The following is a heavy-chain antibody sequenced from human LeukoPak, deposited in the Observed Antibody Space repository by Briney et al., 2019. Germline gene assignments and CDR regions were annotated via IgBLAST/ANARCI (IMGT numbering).Heavy chain of an antibody. Sequence: PSETLSLTCAVYGGSFSGYYWSRISQPPGKGLEWIGEINHSGSTNYNPSLKSRVTISVDTSKNQFSLKLSSVTAADTAMYYCARSRAYNWNFDYWGQGTLVTVSS. D-gene: IGHD1-1*01. J-gene: IGHJ4*02. CDR2: INHSGST. CDR3: ARSRAYNWNFDY. CDR1: GGSFSGYY. V-gene: IGHV4-34*01.